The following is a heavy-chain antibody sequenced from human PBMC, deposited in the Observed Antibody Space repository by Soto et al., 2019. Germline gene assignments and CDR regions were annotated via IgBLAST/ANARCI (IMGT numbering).Heavy chain of an antibody. V-gene: IGHV2-5*02. CDR1: GFSLSTSGVG. J-gene: IGHJ3*02. CDR3: AHRQIQLWAGGAFDI. CDR2: IYWDDDK. Sequence: QITLKESGPTLVKPTQTLTLTCTFSGFSLSTSGVGVGWIRQPPGKALEWLALIYWDDDKRYNPSLKSRRTTTKDTYKNQPLLTMTNMEPVDTATYYCAHRQIQLWAGGAFDIWGQGTMVTVSS. D-gene: IGHD5-18*01.